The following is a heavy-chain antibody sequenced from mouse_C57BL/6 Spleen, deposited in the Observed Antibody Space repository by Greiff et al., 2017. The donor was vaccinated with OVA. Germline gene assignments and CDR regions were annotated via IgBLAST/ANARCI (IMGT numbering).Heavy chain of an antibody. Sequence: QVQLKESGAELARPGASVKLSCKASGYTFTSYGISWVKQRTGQGLEWIGEIYPRSGNTYYNEKFKGKATLTADKSSSTAYMELRSLTSEDSAVYFCARRAAQAFFDYWGQGTTLTVSS. D-gene: IGHD3-2*02. CDR1: GYTFTSYG. V-gene: IGHV1-81*01. CDR3: ARRAAQAFFDY. J-gene: IGHJ2*01. CDR2: IYPRSGNT.